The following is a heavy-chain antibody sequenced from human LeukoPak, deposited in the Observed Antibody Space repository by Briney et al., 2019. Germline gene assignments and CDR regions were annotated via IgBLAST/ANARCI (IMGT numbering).Heavy chain of an antibody. D-gene: IGHD6-19*01. Sequence: GGSLRLSCAASGFTFNSYAMYWVRQAPGKGLEWVSGIFGSGGSAHYADSVKGRFTIFRDNSKNTVYPQMNSLRAEDTAVYYCAKTATGYSSGRYPGWPVDYWGQGTLVTVSS. CDR2: IFGSGGSA. CDR3: AKTATGYSSGRYPGWPVDY. J-gene: IGHJ4*02. CDR1: GFTFNSYA. V-gene: IGHV3-23*01.